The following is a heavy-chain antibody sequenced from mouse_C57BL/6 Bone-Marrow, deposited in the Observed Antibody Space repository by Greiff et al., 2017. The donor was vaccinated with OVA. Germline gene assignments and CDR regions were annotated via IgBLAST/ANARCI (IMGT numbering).Heavy chain of an antibody. J-gene: IGHJ3*01. CDR2: INPNNGGT. D-gene: IGHD3-1*01. CDR1: GYTFTDYN. V-gene: IGHV1-18*01. Sequence: EVQLKESGPELVKPGASVKIPCKASGYTFTDYNMDWVKQSHGKSLEWIGDINPNNGGTIYNQKFKGKATLTVDKSSSTAYMELRSLTSEDTAVYYCARLGGRARFAYWGQGTLVTVSA. CDR3: ARLGGRARFAY.